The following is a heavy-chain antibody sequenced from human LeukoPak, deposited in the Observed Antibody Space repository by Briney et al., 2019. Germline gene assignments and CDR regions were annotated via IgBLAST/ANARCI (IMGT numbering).Heavy chain of an antibody. J-gene: IGHJ6*02. Sequence: PSGTLSLTCSVSGGSVSSGSYYWNWIRQPPGKGLEWIGYIYYSGSTNYNPSLQSRVTISVDTSKNQFSLKLSSVTAADTAVYYCARDFCLAAPGCYGMDVWGQGTTVTVSS. D-gene: IGHD6-13*01. CDR1: GGSVSSGSYY. CDR3: ARDFCLAAPGCYGMDV. V-gene: IGHV4-61*01. CDR2: IYYSGST.